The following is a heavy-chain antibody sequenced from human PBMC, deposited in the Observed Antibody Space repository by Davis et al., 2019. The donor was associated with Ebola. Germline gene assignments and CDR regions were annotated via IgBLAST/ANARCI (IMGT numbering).Heavy chain of an antibody. D-gene: IGHD3-22*01. Sequence: PSETLSLTCAVYGGSFSGYYWSWIRQPPGKGLEWIGEINHSGSTNYNPSLKSRVTISVDTSKNQFSLKLSSVTAADTAVYYCARGGHDSSGYYDYWGQGTLVTVSS. V-gene: IGHV4-34*01. CDR2: INHSGST. J-gene: IGHJ4*02. CDR1: GGSFSGYY. CDR3: ARGGHDSSGYYDY.